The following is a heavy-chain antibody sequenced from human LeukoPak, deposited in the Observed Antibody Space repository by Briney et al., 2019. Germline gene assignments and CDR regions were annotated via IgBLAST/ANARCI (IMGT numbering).Heavy chain of an antibody. Sequence: PGGSLRLSCAASGFTFSTCTMNWVRQAPGKGLEWASSISSSSSYIYYADSVKGRFTISRDNAKNSLYLQMNSLRAEDTAVYYCASNTPDIFLEGWGRGTLVTVSS. D-gene: IGHD3-9*01. J-gene: IGHJ4*02. CDR2: ISSSSSYI. CDR3: ASNTPDIFLEG. CDR1: GFTFSTCT. V-gene: IGHV3-21*01.